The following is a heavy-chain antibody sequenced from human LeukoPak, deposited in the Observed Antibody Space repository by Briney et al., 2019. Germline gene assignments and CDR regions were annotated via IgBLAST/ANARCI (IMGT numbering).Heavy chain of an antibody. CDR1: GFTFKNYA. V-gene: IGHV3-23*01. D-gene: IGHD3-16*01. CDR2: LRGDGET. J-gene: IGHJ4*02. CDR3: AKASWVSNVDAVL. Sequence: GGSLRLSCAAVGFTFKNYAMSWVRQSPARGLEWVSSLRGDGETFYADSVKGRFTLSRDHSRNTVFLQLNNLRVVDTAIYYCAKASWVSNVDAVLWGQGTVVTVSS.